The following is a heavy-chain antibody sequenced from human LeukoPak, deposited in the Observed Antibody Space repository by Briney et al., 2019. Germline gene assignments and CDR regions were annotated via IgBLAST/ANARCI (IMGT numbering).Heavy chain of an antibody. D-gene: IGHD1-26*01. CDR1: GVSISNTGYY. CDR2: IYYSGST. J-gene: IGHJ4*02. V-gene: IGHV4-39*07. CDR3: ARRSGSYDY. Sequence: SSETLSLTCTVSGVSISNTGYYWGWIRQPPGKGLEWIGSIYYSGSTNYNPSLKSRVTISVDKSKNQFSLKLSSVTAADTAVYYCARRSGSYDYWGQGTLVTVSS.